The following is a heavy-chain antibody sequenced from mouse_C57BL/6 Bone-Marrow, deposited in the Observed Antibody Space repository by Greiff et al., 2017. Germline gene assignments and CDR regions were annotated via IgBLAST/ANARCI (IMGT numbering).Heavy chain of an antibody. V-gene: IGHV1-81*01. CDR2: IYPRSGNT. D-gene: IGHD4-1*01. J-gene: IGHJ4*01. Sequence: QVQLQQSGAELARPGASVKLSCKASGYTFTSYGISWVKQRTGQGLEWIGEIYPRSGNTYYNEKFKGKATLTADNSSSTAYMELRSLTSEDSAVYFCARGDLTPGGCYAMGYWGQGTSVTVSS. CDR3: ARGDLTPGGCYAMGY. CDR1: GYTFTSYG.